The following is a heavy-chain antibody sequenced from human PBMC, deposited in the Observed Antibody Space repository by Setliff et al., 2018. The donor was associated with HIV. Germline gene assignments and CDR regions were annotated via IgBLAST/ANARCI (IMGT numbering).Heavy chain of an antibody. D-gene: IGHD2-8*01. V-gene: IGHV3-30*18. CDR1: GFAFSTSS. CDR2: ISYDGSKK. J-gene: IGHJ4*02. CDR3: VKVAYCTNGVCYHYFGS. Sequence: GSLRLSCTASGFAFSTSSMAWVRQAPGKGLEWVALISYDGSKKFYADSVKGRFTISRDNSKNTLYLQMNSLRAEDTAVYYCVKVAYCTNGVCYHYFGSWGQGTLVTVSS.